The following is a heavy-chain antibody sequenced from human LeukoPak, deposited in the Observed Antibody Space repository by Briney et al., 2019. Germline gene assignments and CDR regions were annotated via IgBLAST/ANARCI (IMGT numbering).Heavy chain of an antibody. CDR2: IYDSRTT. CDR3: AGGSGLPHFDY. Sequence: SETLSLTCTVSGGSISRYYWSWIRQPPGKGLEWIGYIYDSRTTNYNPSLRSRVTISVDTSKNQFSLRLTSVTAADTAVYYCAGGSGLPHFDYWGQGTLVTVSS. D-gene: IGHD3-10*01. V-gene: IGHV4-59*01. J-gene: IGHJ4*02. CDR1: GGSISRYY.